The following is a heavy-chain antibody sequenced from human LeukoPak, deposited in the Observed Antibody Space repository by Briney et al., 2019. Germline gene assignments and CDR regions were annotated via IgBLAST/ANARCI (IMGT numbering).Heavy chain of an antibody. Sequence: ASVKVSCKASGYTFTGHYMHWVRQAHGQGLEWMRWINPNSGGTNYAQKFQGRVTMTRDTSISTAYMELSRLRSDDTAVYYCARDSHTFSSSWSGYWGQGTLVTVSS. CDR2: INPNSGGT. J-gene: IGHJ4*02. CDR3: ARDSHTFSSSWSGY. CDR1: GYTFTGHY. V-gene: IGHV1-2*02. D-gene: IGHD6-13*01.